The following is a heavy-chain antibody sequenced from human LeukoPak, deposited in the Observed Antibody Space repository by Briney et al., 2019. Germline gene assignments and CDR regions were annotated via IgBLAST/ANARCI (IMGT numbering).Heavy chain of an antibody. J-gene: IGHJ4*02. CDR2: IYYSGST. V-gene: IGHV4-59*12. CDR3: ARNGGNSDYDY. CDR1: GGSISSYY. D-gene: IGHD4-23*01. Sequence: SETLSLTCTVSGGSISSYYWSWIRQPPGKGLEWIGYIYYSGSTNYNPSLKSRVTISVDTSKNQFSLKLNSVTAADTAVYYCARNGGNSDYDYWGQGTLVTVSA.